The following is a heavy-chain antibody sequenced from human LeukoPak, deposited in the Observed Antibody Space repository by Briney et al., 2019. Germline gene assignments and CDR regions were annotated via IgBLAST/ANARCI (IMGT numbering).Heavy chain of an antibody. Sequence: ASVKVSCKVSGYTLTELSMHWVRQAPGKGLEWMGGFDPEDGETIYAQKFQSRVTITTDESTSTAYMELSSLRSEDTAVYYCARVPRPIFGVVIGDAFDIWGQGTMVTVSS. V-gene: IGHV1-24*01. CDR3: ARVPRPIFGVVIGDAFDI. J-gene: IGHJ3*02. CDR2: FDPEDGET. CDR1: GYTLTELS. D-gene: IGHD3-3*01.